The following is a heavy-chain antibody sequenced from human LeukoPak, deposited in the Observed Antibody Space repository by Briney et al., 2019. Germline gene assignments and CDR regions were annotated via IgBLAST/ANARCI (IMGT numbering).Heavy chain of an antibody. CDR2: IRSKPNSYTT. CDR1: GFTFSGFY. D-gene: IGHD2-15*01. Sequence: GGSLRLSCAASGFTFSGFYMHWVRQASGKGLEWVGHIRSKPNSYTTVYAASVQGRFTISRDDSKNTAYLQMSSLKAEDTSVYYCTRQDCSGGSCSYVDYWGQGTLVTVSS. CDR3: TRQDCSGGSCSYVDY. J-gene: IGHJ4*02. V-gene: IGHV3-73*01.